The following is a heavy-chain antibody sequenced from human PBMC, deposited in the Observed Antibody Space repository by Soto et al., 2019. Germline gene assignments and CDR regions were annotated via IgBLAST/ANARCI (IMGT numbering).Heavy chain of an antibody. D-gene: IGHD3-10*01. CDR1: GYTFTDYW. J-gene: IGHJ6*02. CDR2: IYPGDSDT. Sequence: PGASLKISCKGSGYTFTDYWIGWVRQLPGKGLEWMGIIYPGDSDTRYSPSFHGHVTITVDKSTSTAYLQWNTLKASDTAMYYCARLDGSGSYYPSRGYYYGMDVWGQGTTVTVSS. V-gene: IGHV5-51*01. CDR3: ARLDGSGSYYPSRGYYYGMDV.